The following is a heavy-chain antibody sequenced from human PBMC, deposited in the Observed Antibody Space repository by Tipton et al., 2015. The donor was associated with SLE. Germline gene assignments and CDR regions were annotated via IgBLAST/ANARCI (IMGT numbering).Heavy chain of an antibody. CDR3: ARETGYSSKETGYAFDI. CDR1: GFTVSSNY. D-gene: IGHD6-19*01. J-gene: IGHJ3*02. Sequence: SLRLSCAASGFTVSSNYMSWVRQAPGKGLEWVSVIYSGGSTYYADSVKGRFTISRHNSKNTLYLQMNSLRAEDTAVYYCARETGYSSKETGYAFDIWGQGTMVTVSS. V-gene: IGHV3-53*04. CDR2: IYSGGST.